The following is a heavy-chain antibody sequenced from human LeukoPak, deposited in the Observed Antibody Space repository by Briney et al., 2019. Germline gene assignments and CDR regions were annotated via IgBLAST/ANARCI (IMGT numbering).Heavy chain of an antibody. D-gene: IGHD6-13*01. Sequence: SETLPLTCTVSGGSISSGDYYWSWIRQPPGKGLEWIGYIYYSGSTYYNPSLKSRVTISVDTSKNQFSLKLSSVTAADTAFYYCAREEYSSDWYGHDSWGQGTLVTVSS. V-gene: IGHV4-30-4*08. CDR2: IYYSGST. CDR1: GGSISSGDYY. J-gene: IGHJ4*02. CDR3: AREEYSSDWYGHDS.